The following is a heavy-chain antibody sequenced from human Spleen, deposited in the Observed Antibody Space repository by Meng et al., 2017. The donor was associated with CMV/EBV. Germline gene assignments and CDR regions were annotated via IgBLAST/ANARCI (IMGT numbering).Heavy chain of an antibody. V-gene: IGHV4-30-4*01. Sequence: TVSGCSINNGDYYWTWIRQPPGKGLEWIGYIYYSGNTFYNPSLKSRITMSVDTSKNQFSLNLNSVTAADTAVYFCARERSRVVNGFDPWGQGTLVTVSS. D-gene: IGHD2-15*01. CDR2: IYYSGNT. J-gene: IGHJ5*02. CDR3: ARERSRVVNGFDP. CDR1: GCSINNGDYY.